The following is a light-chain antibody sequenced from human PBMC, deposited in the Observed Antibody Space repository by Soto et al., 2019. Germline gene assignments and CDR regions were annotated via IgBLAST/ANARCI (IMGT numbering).Light chain of an antibody. Sequence: EIVLTQSPGTLSLSPGERATLSCRASQSVSSSYLAWYQQKPGQAPRLLIYGASSRATGIPDRFSGSGSGTDFTLTISRREPEDFAVYYCQQYGSSPFTCGHGTKVDIK. V-gene: IGKV3-20*01. J-gene: IGKJ3*01. CDR2: GAS. CDR3: QQYGSSPFT. CDR1: QSVSSSY.